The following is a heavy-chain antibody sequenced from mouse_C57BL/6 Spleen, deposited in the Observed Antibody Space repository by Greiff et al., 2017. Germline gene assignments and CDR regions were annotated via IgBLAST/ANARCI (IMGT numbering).Heavy chain of an antibody. V-gene: IGHV1-4*01. CDR1: GYTFTSYT. D-gene: IGHD2-1*01. CDR2: INPSSGYT. CDR3: ARSPYYGNGGHYYAMDY. Sequence: VQLQQSGAELVRPGASVKMSCKASGYTFTSYTMHWVKQRPGQGLEWIGYINPSSGYTTYNQKFKDKATLTADKSSSTAYMQLSSLTSEDSAVYYCARSPYYGNGGHYYAMDYWGQGTSVTVSS. J-gene: IGHJ4*01.